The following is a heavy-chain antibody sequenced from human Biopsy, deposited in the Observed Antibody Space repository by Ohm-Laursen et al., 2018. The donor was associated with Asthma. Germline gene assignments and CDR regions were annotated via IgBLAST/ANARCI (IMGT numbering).Heavy chain of an antibody. Sequence: TLSLTWIVSGVSISSDYWSWIRQPPGKGLEWIGHIYYSGSTNYQPSLKSRVTISVDTSKNQFSLKLRSVTAADAAVYYCARGISRVTGLFDHFDSWGQGTLVTVSS. D-gene: IGHD2-21*02. J-gene: IGHJ4*02. V-gene: IGHV4-59*01. CDR2: IYYSGST. CDR1: GVSISSDY. CDR3: ARGISRVTGLFDHFDS.